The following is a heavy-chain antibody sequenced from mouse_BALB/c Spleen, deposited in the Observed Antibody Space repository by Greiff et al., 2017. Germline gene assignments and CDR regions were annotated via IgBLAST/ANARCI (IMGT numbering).Heavy chain of an antibody. CDR1: GYTFTDYV. Sequence: VQLQQSGPELVKPGASVKMSCKASGYTFTDYVISWVKQRTGQGLEWIGEIYPGSGSTYYNEKFKGKATLTADKSSNTAYMQLSSLTSEDSAVYFCAREGIYYDYDGGAWFAYWGQGTLVTVSA. V-gene: IGHV1-77*01. CDR3: AREGIYYDYDGGAWFAY. CDR2: IYPGSGST. J-gene: IGHJ3*01. D-gene: IGHD2-4*01.